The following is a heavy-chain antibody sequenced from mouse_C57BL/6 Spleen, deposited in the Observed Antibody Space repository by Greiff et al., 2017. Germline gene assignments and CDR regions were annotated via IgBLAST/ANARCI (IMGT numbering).Heavy chain of an antibody. J-gene: IGHJ1*03. CDR2: ISSGSSTI. CDR3: AREGSSYRWYFDV. CDR1: GFTFSDYG. V-gene: IGHV5-17*01. Sequence: DVKLVESGGGLVKPGGSLKLSCAASGFTFSDYGMHWVRQAPEKGLEWVAYISSGSSTIYYADTVKGRFTISRDNAKNTLFLQMTSLRSEDTAMYYCAREGSSYRWYFDVWGTGTTVTVSS. D-gene: IGHD1-1*01.